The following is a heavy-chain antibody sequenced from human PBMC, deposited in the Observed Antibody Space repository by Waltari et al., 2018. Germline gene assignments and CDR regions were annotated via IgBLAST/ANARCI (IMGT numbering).Heavy chain of an antibody. J-gene: IGHJ4*02. CDR1: GFTFSSYA. D-gene: IGHD6-13*01. CDR2: ISYDGSNK. Sequence: QVQLVESGGGVVQPGRSLRLSCAAYGFTFSSYAMHWVRQAPGKGLEWVAVISYDGSNKYYADSVKGRFTISRDNSKNTLYLQMNSLRAEDTAVYYCARHSSSSNAFDYWGQGTLVTVSS. V-gene: IGHV3-30-3*01. CDR3: ARHSSSSNAFDY.